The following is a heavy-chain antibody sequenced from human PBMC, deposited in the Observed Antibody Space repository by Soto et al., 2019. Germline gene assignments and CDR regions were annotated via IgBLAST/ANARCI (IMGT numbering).Heavy chain of an antibody. V-gene: IGHV1-18*01. CDR2: ISPYTGNT. D-gene: IGHD3-16*01. CDR1: GYIFVNNG. J-gene: IGHJ6*02. CDR3: VMVDNYVTPTPQDV. Sequence: QVQLVQSGDEVKKPGASVKVSCKASGYIFVNNGIAWVRRATGQGLEWMGWISPYTGNTHSASKVQGRLTMTTDTSTSTAYMDLGSLTSDDTAVYYCVMVDNYVTPTPQDVWGQGTTVTVSS.